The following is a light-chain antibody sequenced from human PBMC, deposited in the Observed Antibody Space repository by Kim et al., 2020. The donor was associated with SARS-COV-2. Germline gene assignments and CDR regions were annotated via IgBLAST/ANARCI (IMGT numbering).Light chain of an antibody. J-gene: IGLJ3*02. CDR1: SSDVGTYNY. V-gene: IGLV2-11*01. CDR3: CSYAGINTQWV. CDR2: DVN. Sequence: QSALTQPRSVSGSPGQSVTISCTGTSSDVGTYNYVSWYQQHPGKAPKLMIYDVNERPSGVPDRFSGSKSGNTASLTISGLQAEDEADYYCCSYAGINTQWVFGGGTQLTVL.